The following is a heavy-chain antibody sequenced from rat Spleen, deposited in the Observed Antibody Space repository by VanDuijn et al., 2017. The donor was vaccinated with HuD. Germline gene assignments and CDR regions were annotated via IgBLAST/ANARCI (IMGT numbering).Heavy chain of an antibody. V-gene: IGHV5-19*01. Sequence: EVQLVESGGGLVQPERSLKLSCAASGFTFSNYGMHWIRQAPTKGLEWVASISPSGGSTSYRDSVKGRFSISRDNAKTTLYLQMDSLRSEDTATYYCATAGARMSRFAYWGQGTLVTVSS. J-gene: IGHJ3*01. CDR2: ISPSGGST. D-gene: IGHD3-1*01. CDR1: GFTFSNYG. CDR3: ATAGARMSRFAY.